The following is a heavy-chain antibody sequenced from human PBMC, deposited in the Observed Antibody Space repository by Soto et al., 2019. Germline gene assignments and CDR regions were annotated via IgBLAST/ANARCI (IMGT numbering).Heavy chain of an antibody. V-gene: IGHV3-23*01. CDR1: GFTFSSYA. CDR2: ISISGGNT. D-gene: IGHD2-15*01. CDR3: AKDSPSGANCCHHFNY. Sequence: GGSLRLSCAASGFTFSSYAMSWVRQAPGKGLEWVSAISISGGNTYYADSVRGRFTISRDNSKNTLYLQMNSLRVEDTAIYFCAKDSPSGANCCHHFNYWGQGALVTVSS. J-gene: IGHJ4*02.